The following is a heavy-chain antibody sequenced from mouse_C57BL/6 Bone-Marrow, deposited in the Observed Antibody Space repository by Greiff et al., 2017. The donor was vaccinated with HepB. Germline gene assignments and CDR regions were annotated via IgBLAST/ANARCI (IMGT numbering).Heavy chain of an antibody. V-gene: IGHV10-1*01. CDR1: GFSFNTYA. CDR3: VRQIYYYGSSDDYYAMDY. Sequence: EVKLVESGGGLVQPKGSLKLSCAASGFSFNTYAMNWVRQAPGKGLEWVARIRSKSNNYATYYADSVKDRFTISRDDSESMLYLQMNNLKTEDTAMYYCVRQIYYYGSSDDYYAMDYWGQGTSVTVSS. J-gene: IGHJ4*01. CDR2: IRSKSNNYAT. D-gene: IGHD1-1*01.